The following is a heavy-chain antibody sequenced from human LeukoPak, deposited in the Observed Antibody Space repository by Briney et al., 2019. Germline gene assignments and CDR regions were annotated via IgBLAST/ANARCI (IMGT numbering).Heavy chain of an antibody. J-gene: IGHJ4*02. CDR2: MNPNSGNT. CDR1: GYTFTSYD. D-gene: IGHD3-22*01. V-gene: IGHV1-8*02. Sequence: ASVKVSCKASGYTFTSYDINWVRQATGQGLEWMGWMNPNSGNTGYAQKFQGRVTMTTDTSTSTAYMELRSLRSDDTAVYYCARDAYYDSRDYWGQGTLVTVSS. CDR3: ARDAYYDSRDY.